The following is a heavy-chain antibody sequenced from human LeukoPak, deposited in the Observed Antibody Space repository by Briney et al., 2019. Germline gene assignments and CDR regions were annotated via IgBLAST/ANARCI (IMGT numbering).Heavy chain of an antibody. CDR1: GFTFDYYA. J-gene: IGHJ3*02. Sequence: PGRSLRLSCAAAGFTFDYYAMHWVRQVPGKGLEWVSGISWNSGTLGYADSVRGRFTISRDNAKNSLYLQMNSLRAEDMALYYCAKDIIAAADAFDIWGQGTMVTVSS. CDR3: AKDIIAAADAFDI. CDR2: ISWNSGTL. V-gene: IGHV3-9*03. D-gene: IGHD6-13*01.